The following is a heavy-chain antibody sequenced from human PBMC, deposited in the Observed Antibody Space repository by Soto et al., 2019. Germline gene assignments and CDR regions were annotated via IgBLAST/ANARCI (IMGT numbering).Heavy chain of an antibody. D-gene: IGHD3-3*01. CDR1: GGSISSSSYY. CDR2: IYYSGST. Sequence: SETLSLTCTVSGGSISSSSYYWGWIRQPPGKGLEWIGSIYYSGSTYYNPSLKSRVTISVDTSKNQFSLKLSSVTAADTAVYYCARGDTLEWLSLKNWFDPWGQGTLVTVSS. CDR3: ARGDTLEWLSLKNWFDP. V-gene: IGHV4-39*01. J-gene: IGHJ5*02.